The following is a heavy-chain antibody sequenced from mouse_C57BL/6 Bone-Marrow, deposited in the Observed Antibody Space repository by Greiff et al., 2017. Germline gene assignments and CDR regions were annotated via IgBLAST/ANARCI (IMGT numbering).Heavy chain of an antibody. CDR3: ARSPLRRGYYYAMDY. V-gene: IGHV1-76*01. Sequence: QVQLQQSGAELVRPGASVKLSCKASGYTFTDYYINWVKQRPGQGLEWIARIYPGSGNTYYNEKFKGKATLTAEKSSSTAYMQLSSLTSEDSAVYFCARSPLRRGYYYAMDYWGQGTSVTVSS. CDR2: IYPGSGNT. J-gene: IGHJ4*01. D-gene: IGHD2-12*01. CDR1: GYTFTDYY.